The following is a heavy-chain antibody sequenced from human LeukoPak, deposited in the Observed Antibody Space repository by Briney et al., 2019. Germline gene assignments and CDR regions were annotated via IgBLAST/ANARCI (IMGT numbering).Heavy chain of an antibody. CDR3: ARDGCSSTSCSGGDYYYYMDV. J-gene: IGHJ6*03. CDR2: INSSGSTI. D-gene: IGHD2-2*01. Sequence: GGSLRLSCAASGFTFSSYEMHWVRQAPGKGLEWVSYINSSGSTIYYADSVKGRFTISRDNAKNSLYLQMNSLRAEDTAVYYCARDGCSSTSCSGGDYYYYMDVWGKGTTVTVSS. V-gene: IGHV3-48*03. CDR1: GFTFSSYE.